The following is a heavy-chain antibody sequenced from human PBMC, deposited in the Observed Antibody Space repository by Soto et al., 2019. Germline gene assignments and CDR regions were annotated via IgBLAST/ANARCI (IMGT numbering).Heavy chain of an antibody. D-gene: IGHD3-22*01. CDR3: ARDPGRRGYYYPPSYWYVDL. Sequence: QVQLQESGPGLVKPSETLSLTCTVSGGSISSYYWSWIRQPPGKGLEWIGYIYYSGNTNYNPSLPSRVTISVDKSKNQFSLKLRSVTAADTAVYYCARDPGRRGYYYPPSYWYVDLGGRRTLVTVAS. CDR2: IYYSGNT. J-gene: IGHJ2*01. CDR1: GGSISSYY. V-gene: IGHV4-59*01.